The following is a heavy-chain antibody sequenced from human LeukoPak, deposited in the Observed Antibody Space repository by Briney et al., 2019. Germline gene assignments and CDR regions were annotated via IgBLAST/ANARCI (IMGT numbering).Heavy chain of an antibody. D-gene: IGHD1-26*01. CDR3: ARDRMGALDAFDI. CDR1: GGSISSSSYY. Sequence: KTSETLSLTCTVSGGSISSSSYYWGWIRQPPGKGLEWIGSIYYSGSTYYNPSLKSRVTISVDTSKNQFSLKLSSVTAADTAVYYCARDRMGALDAFDIWGQGTMVTVSS. CDR2: IYYSGST. V-gene: IGHV4-39*07. J-gene: IGHJ3*02.